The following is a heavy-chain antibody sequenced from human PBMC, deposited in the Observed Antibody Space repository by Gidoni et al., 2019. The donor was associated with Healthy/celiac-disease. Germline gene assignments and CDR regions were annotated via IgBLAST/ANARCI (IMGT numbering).Heavy chain of an antibody. Sequence: EVQLVESGGGLVKPGGSLRLSWAASGFTFSSYSMNWVRQAPGKGLEWVSSISSSSSYIYYADSVKGRFTSSRDNAKNSLYLQMNSLRAEDTAVYYCARERGTTIFGVVIIDAFDIWGQGTMVTVSS. V-gene: IGHV3-21*01. CDR2: ISSSSSYI. J-gene: IGHJ3*02. CDR3: ARERGTTIFGVVIIDAFDI. CDR1: GFTFSSYS. D-gene: IGHD3-3*01.